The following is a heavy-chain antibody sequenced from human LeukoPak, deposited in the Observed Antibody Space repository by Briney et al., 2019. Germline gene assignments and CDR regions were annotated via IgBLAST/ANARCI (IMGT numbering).Heavy chain of an antibody. CDR2: IKQDGSEK. CDR1: GFSFSDYT. V-gene: IGHV3-7*03. J-gene: IGHJ4*02. Sequence: GGSLRLTCAASGFSFSDYTMNWVCQAPGKGLEWVANIKQDGSEKYYVDSVKGRFTISRDNAENSLSLQMNSLRAEDTAVYYCASAGGDSRSPLPFYYWGQGTLVTVSS. CDR3: ASAGGDSRSPLPFYY. D-gene: IGHD6-6*01.